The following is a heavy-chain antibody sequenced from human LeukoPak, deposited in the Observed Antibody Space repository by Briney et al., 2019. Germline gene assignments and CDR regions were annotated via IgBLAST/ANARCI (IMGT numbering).Heavy chain of an antibody. J-gene: IGHJ4*02. D-gene: IGHD3-16*02. V-gene: IGHV3-30-3*01. Sequence: PGGSLRLSCAASGFTLSSYAMHWVRQAPGKGLEWVAVISYDGSNKYYADSVKGRFTISRDNSKNTLYLQMNSLRAEDTAVYYCARDRKPRYDYVWGSYRAIDYWGQGTLVTVSS. CDR3: ARDRKPRYDYVWGSYRAIDY. CDR2: ISYDGSNK. CDR1: GFTLSSYA.